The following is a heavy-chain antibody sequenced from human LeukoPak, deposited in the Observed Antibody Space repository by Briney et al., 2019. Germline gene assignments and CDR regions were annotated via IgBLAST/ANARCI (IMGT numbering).Heavy chain of an antibody. V-gene: IGHV4-59*08. Sequence: PSETLSLTCTVSGGSISSYYWSWIRQPPGKGLEWIGYIYYSGSTNYNPSLKSRVTISVDTSKNHFSLKLSSVTAADTAVYYCARLQQLEHTYDYWGQGTLVTVSS. CDR3: ARLQQLEHTYDY. CDR2: IYYSGST. CDR1: GGSISSYY. D-gene: IGHD6-13*01. J-gene: IGHJ4*02.